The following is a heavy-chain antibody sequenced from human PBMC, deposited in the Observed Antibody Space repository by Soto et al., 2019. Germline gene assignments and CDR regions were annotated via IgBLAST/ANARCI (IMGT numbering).Heavy chain of an antibody. CDR2: ISGYNGDT. CDR3: ARDGVSSTEYTWNYGTYFDY. V-gene: IGHV1-18*01. D-gene: IGHD1-7*01. Sequence: ASVKVSCKASGYTFTRYGISWVRQAPGQGLEWMGWISGYNGDTNYAQKVQGRVTMTIDTSTSTAYMELRSLTSDDTAIYYCARDGVSSTEYTWNYGTYFDYWGQGALVTVSS. J-gene: IGHJ4*02. CDR1: GYTFTRYG.